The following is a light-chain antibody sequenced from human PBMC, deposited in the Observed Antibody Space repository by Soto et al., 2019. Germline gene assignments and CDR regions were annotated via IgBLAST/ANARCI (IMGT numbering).Light chain of an antibody. J-gene: IGKJ3*01. Sequence: DIQMTQSPSSLSASVGDRVTITCQASQDISNYLNWYQQKPGKAPKLLIYDASNLETGVPSRFSGSGSGTDFTFNISSLQPEDIATYYYQQYDNLPLTFGPGTKVDIK. CDR1: QDISNY. CDR2: DAS. CDR3: QQYDNLPLT. V-gene: IGKV1-33*01.